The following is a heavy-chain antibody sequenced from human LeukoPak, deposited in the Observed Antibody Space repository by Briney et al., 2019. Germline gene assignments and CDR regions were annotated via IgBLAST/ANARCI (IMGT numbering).Heavy chain of an antibody. D-gene: IGHD2-15*01. CDR1: GFNFSSYW. J-gene: IGHJ4*02. V-gene: IGHV3-7*01. CDR3: ARGGAPDY. Sequence: GSLRLSCVASGFNFSSYWMTWVRQSPGKGLEWVANINQDERQKYYVDSVKGRFTISRDNPKNSVSLQMTSLGADDGGLYYCARGGAPDYWGRGTLVTVAS. CDR2: INQDERQK.